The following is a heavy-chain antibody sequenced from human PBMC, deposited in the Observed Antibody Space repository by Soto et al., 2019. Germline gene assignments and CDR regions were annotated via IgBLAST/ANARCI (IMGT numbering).Heavy chain of an antibody. CDR3: ARDPGVTHYYFDY. D-gene: IGHD2-21*02. CDR1: GFTFSSYG. J-gene: IGHJ4*02. CDR2: IWYDGSNK. V-gene: IGHV3-33*01. Sequence: QVQLVESGGGVVQPGRSLRLSCTVSGFTFSSYGFHWVRQAPGKGLEWVGLIWYDGSNKYYADSVKGRFIISRDNSKNTLYLQMNSLRAEDTAVYNCARDPGVTHYYFDYWGQGTLVTVSS.